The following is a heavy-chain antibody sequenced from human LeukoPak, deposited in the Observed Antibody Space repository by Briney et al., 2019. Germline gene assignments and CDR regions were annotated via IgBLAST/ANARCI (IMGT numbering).Heavy chain of an antibody. V-gene: IGHV3-23*01. CDR1: GFTFSSYA. J-gene: IGHJ4*02. CDR3: AKAHSSSWYNPFDY. CDR2: ISGSGGST. D-gene: IGHD6-13*01. Sequence: GGSLRLSCAASGFTFSSYAMSWVRQAPGKGLEWVSAISGSGGSTYYADSVKGRFTISRDNSKNTLYLQMNSLRAEDTAVYYCAKAHSSSWYNPFDYWGQGTLVTVSA.